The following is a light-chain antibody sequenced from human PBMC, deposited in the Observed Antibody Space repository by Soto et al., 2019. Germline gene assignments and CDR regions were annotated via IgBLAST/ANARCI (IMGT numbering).Light chain of an antibody. V-gene: IGKV4-1*01. J-gene: IGKJ5*01. CDR3: QQYYGSPIT. CDR1: QSVLSSSNNKNF. Sequence: DXVMTXSXXXLAVSLGERATINCKSSQSVLSSSNNKNFLAWLQQKPGQPPKLLIYWASTRESGVPDRFSGSGSGTDFTLTISSLQAEDVAVYYCQQYYGSPITFGQGTRLEIK. CDR2: WAS.